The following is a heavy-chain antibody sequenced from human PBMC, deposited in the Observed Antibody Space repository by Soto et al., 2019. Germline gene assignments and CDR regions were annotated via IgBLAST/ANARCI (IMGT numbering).Heavy chain of an antibody. Sequence: GGSLRLSCAASGFTFSSYGMHWVRQAPGKGLEWVAVISYDGSNKYYADSVKGRFTISRDNSKNTLYLQMNSLRAEDTAVYYCAKLPVYYGSGSQGGSFDYWGQGTLVTVSS. D-gene: IGHD3-10*01. CDR3: AKLPVYYGSGSQGGSFDY. V-gene: IGHV3-30*18. CDR2: ISYDGSNK. J-gene: IGHJ4*02. CDR1: GFTFSSYG.